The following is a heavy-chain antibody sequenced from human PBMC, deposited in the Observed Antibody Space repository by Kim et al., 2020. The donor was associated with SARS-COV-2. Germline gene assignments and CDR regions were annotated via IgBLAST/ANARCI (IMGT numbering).Heavy chain of an antibody. CDR3: ARDRPSYPGVVAATYYYYYGMDV. Sequence: GGSLRLSCAASGFTFSDYYMSWIRQAPGKGLEWVSYISSSSSYTNYADSVKGRFTISRDNAKNSLYLQMNSLRAEDTAVYYCARDRPSYPGVVAATYYYYYGMDVWGQGTTVTVSS. D-gene: IGHD2-15*01. CDR1: GFTFSDYY. V-gene: IGHV3-11*05. CDR2: ISSSSSYT. J-gene: IGHJ6*02.